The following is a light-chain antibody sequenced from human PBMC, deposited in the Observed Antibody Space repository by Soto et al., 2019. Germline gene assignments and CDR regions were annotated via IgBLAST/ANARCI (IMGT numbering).Light chain of an antibody. J-gene: IGKJ1*01. CDR2: GAF. Sequence: EVVMTKSPSTLSVSTGERATLSCRASQSVSSNLAWYQQKPGQAPRLLIYGAFSRATGIPDRFSGSGSGTDFTLTISRLEPEDFAVYYCQHYGSSPETFGQGTKVAIK. V-gene: IGKV3-20*01. CDR3: QHYGSSPET. CDR1: QSVSSN.